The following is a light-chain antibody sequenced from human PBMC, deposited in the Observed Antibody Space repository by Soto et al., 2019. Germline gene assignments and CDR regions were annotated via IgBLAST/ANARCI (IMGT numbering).Light chain of an antibody. CDR3: ETWESSLSAVV. Sequence: QSVLTQPPSVSAAPGQKVTISCSGSSSNSGNNYVSWYQHLPGTAPKLLIYDNNKRPSGIPDRFSGSKSGTSATLGITGLQTGDEADYYCETWESSLSAVVFGGGTKLTVL. V-gene: IGLV1-51*01. CDR2: DNN. J-gene: IGLJ3*02. CDR1: SSNSGNNY.